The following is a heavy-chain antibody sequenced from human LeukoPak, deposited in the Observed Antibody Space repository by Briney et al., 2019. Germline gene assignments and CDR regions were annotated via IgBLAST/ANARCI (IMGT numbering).Heavy chain of an antibody. J-gene: IGHJ4*02. CDR1: GGSISSGGYY. Sequence: PSETLSLTCTVSGGSISSGGYYWSWLRQHPGKGLEWIGYIYYSGSTYYNPSLKSRVTISVDTSKNQFSLKLSSVTAADTAVYYCARGMVYAIFFDYWGQGTLVTVSS. CDR2: IYYSGST. D-gene: IGHD2-8*01. V-gene: IGHV4-31*03. CDR3: ARGMVYAIFFDY.